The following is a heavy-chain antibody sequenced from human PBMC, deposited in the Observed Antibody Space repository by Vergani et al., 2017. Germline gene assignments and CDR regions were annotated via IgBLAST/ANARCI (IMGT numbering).Heavy chain of an antibody. CDR1: EYSFGNYW. Sequence: EVELVQSGPEMRKPGESLKISCKGSEYSFGNYWIGWVRQMPGKGLEWMGIIYPADSDTRYSPSFQGQVTISADKSISTAFLQWDSLKASDTAFNYCGGLTTYPDSWGKGTLVPVS. J-gene: IGHJ4*02. D-gene: IGHD1-1*01. CDR2: IYPADSDT. CDR3: GGLTTYPDS. V-gene: IGHV5-51*03.